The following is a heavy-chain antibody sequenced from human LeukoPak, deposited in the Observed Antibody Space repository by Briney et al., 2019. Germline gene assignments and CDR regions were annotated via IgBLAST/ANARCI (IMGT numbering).Heavy chain of an antibody. D-gene: IGHD6-13*01. CDR3: ARAYGSSWPYYYYGMDV. V-gene: IGHV1-8*01. CDR1: GYTFTSYD. CDR2: MNPNSGNT. Sequence: ASVKVSCKASGYTFTSYDINWVRQATGQGLEWMGWMNPNSGNTGYALKFQGRVTMTRNTSISTAYMELSSLRSEDTAVYYCARAYGSSWPYYYYGMDVWGQGTTVTVSS. J-gene: IGHJ6*02.